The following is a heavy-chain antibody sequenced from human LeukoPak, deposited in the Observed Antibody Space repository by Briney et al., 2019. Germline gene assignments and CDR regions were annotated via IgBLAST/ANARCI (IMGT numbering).Heavy chain of an antibody. CDR2: IYSGGST. J-gene: IGHJ4*02. Sequence: GGSLRLSCAASGFTVSSNYMSWVRQAPGKGLEWVSVIYSGGSTYYADSVKGRFTISRDNSKNTLYLRMNSLRAEDTAVYYCARDSRYSSGWFFDYWGQGTLVTVSS. CDR3: ARDSRYSSGWFFDY. V-gene: IGHV3-66*02. D-gene: IGHD6-19*01. CDR1: GFTVSSNY.